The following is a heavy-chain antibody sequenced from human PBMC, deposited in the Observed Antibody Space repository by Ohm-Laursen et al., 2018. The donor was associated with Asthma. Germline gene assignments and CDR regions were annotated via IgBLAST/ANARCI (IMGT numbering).Heavy chain of an antibody. CDR3: AAWGSENF. CDR1: GFTFSSSY. CDR2: ITPSSSPI. V-gene: IGHV3-48*01. J-gene: IGHJ4*02. D-gene: IGHD7-27*01. Sequence: SLRLSCAASGFTFSSSYMVWVRQVPGKGLECISYITPSSSPIHYSDSVKGRFTISRENAKNSLYLQMNSLRAEDTAVYYCAAWGSENFWGQGTLVTVS.